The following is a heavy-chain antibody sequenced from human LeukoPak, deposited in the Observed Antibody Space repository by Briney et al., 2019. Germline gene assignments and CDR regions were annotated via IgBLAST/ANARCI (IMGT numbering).Heavy chain of an antibody. D-gene: IGHD4/OR15-4a*01. V-gene: IGHV4-4*07. Sequence: SETLSLTCTVSGGSISSYYWSRIRQPAGKGLEWIGRIYTSGSTNYNPSLKSRVTMSVDTSKNQFSLKLSSVTAADTAVYYCAAAHMTIGYYYYMDVWGKGTTVTISS. CDR1: GGSISSYY. CDR3: AAAHMTIGYYYYMDV. J-gene: IGHJ6*03. CDR2: IYTSGST.